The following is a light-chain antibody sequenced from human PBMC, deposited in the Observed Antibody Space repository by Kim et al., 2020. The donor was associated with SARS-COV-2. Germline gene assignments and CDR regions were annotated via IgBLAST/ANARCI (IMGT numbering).Light chain of an antibody. Sequence: ALGQTVRITCQGDSLRRYYASWYHQKPGQAPVLVIYGKNNRPAGIPDRFSGASSGNTASLTITGAQAEDEADYYCNSRDSSGNHWVFGGGTKLTVL. CDR3: NSRDSSGNHWV. J-gene: IGLJ3*02. CDR1: SLRRYY. CDR2: GKN. V-gene: IGLV3-19*01.